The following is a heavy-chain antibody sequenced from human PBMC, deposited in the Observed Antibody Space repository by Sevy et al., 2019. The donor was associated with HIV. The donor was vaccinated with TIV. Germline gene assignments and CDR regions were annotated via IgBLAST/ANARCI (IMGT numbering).Heavy chain of an antibody. Sequence: ASVKVSCKASGYTFTNYYMHWVRQAPGQGLEWMGWINPNTGDTNYAQKFQGRVTMTRDTSIATVYMELTRMRSDYTAVYYWARLLVRFGSDNWGQGTLVTVSS. J-gene: IGHJ4*02. V-gene: IGHV1-2*02. CDR1: GYTFTNYY. D-gene: IGHD3-16*01. CDR2: INPNTGDT. CDR3: ARLLVRFGSDN.